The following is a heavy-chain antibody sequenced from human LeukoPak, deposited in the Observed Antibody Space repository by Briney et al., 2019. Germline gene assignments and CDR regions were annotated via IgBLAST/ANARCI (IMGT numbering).Heavy chain of an antibody. CDR2: ISAYNGNT. CDR3: ARGETPSGPGHSSGWYDY. CDR1: GYTFTSYG. D-gene: IGHD6-19*01. V-gene: IGHV1-18*01. J-gene: IGHJ4*02. Sequence: ASVKVSCKASGYTFTSYGISWVRQAPGQGLEWMGWISAYNGNTNYAQKLQGRVTMTTDTSTSTAYMELRRLRSDDTAVYYCARGETPSGPGHSSGWYDYWGQGTLVTVSS.